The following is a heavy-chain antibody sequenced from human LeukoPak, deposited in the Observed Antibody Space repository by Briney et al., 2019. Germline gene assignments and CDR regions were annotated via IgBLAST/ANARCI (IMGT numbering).Heavy chain of an antibody. J-gene: IGHJ4*02. V-gene: IGHV1-2*02. CDR1: GYTFTDYY. CDR3: VRDAIAAAGTGG. CDR2: INPKSGGT. Sequence: ASVNVSCKASGYTFTDYYMHWVRQAPGQGLEWMGWINPKSGGTNYAQNFQGRATMTRDTSISTAYMELSGLRSDDRAVYYCVRDAIAAAGTGGWGQGTLVTVSS. D-gene: IGHD6-13*01.